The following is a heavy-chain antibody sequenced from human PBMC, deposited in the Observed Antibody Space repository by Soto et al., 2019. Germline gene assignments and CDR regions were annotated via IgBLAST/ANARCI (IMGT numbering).Heavy chain of an antibody. J-gene: IGHJ6*02. CDR2: IDPSDSYT. CDR3: ATRPPPVYYYGMDV. CDR1: EDSFTDYG. D-gene: IGHD4-4*01. V-gene: IGHV5-10-1*01. Sequence: RVCKKGAEDSFTDYGISWVRKMPGKGLEWMGRIDPSDSYTNYSPSFQGHVTISADKSISTAYLQWSSLKASDTAMYYCATRPPPVYYYGMDVWGQGTTVTVSS.